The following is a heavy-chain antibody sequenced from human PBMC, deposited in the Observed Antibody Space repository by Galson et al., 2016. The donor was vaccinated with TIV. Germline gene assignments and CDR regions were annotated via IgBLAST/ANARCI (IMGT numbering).Heavy chain of an antibody. CDR1: GGTFIRYA. V-gene: IGHV1-69*04. Sequence: SVKVSCKASGGTFIRYAITWVRQAPGQGLEWMGRIIPIIGIINYAQNFQGRVTITADQFTSTVYMELSSLRSEDTAVYYCARSRGDSNGYYLPLDYWGQGTLLTVSS. J-gene: IGHJ4*02. CDR3: ARSRGDSNGYYLPLDY. D-gene: IGHD3-22*01. CDR2: IIPIIGII.